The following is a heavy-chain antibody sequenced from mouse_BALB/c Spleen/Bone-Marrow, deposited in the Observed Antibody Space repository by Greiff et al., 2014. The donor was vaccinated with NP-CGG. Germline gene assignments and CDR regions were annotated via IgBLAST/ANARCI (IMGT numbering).Heavy chain of an antibody. CDR2: ISSCSSTI. CDR3: ARLRRYYGYFDY. D-gene: IGHD1-1*01. V-gene: IGHV5-17*02. Sequence: EVKLVESGGGLVQPGGSRKLSCAASGFTFSSFGMHWVRQAPEKGLEWVAYISSCSSTIYYADTVKGRFTTARDNPKNTLFLQMTSLRSEDTAMYYCARLRRYYGYFDYWGQGTTLTVSS. CDR1: GFTFSSFG. J-gene: IGHJ2*01.